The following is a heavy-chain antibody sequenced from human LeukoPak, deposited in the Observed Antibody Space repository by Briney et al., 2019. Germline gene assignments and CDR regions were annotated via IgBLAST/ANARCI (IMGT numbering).Heavy chain of an antibody. V-gene: IGHV3-23*01. CDR1: GFTFSSYA. CDR2: ISGSGGST. J-gene: IGHJ4*02. D-gene: IGHD6-13*01. Sequence: GGSLRLSCAASGFTFSSYAMSWVRQAPGKGLEWVSAISGSGGSTYYADSVKGRFTISSDNSKNTLYLQMNSLRAEDTAVYYCAKGDGYSSSFADYWGQGTLVTVSS. CDR3: AKGDGYSSSFADY.